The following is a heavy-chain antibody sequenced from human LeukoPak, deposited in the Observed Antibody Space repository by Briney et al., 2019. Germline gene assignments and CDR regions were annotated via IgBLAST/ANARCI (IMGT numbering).Heavy chain of an antibody. Sequence: GESLKIFCKGSGYVFTNYWIGWVRQVPGKGLEWMGIIYPGDSDTRYSPSFQGQVTISADKSINTAYLQWSSLKASDTAIYYCAKRVGGCIDYWGQGTLVTVSS. V-gene: IGHV5-51*01. CDR3: AKRVGGCIDY. D-gene: IGHD6-19*01. J-gene: IGHJ4*02. CDR1: GYVFTNYW. CDR2: IYPGDSDT.